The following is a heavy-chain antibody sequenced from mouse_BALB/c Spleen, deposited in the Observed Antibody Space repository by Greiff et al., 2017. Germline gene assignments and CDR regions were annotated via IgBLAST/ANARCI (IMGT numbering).Heavy chain of an antibody. V-gene: IGHV5-9-4*01. Sequence: EVQLVESGGGLVKPGGSLKLSCAASGFTFSSYAMSWVRQSPEKRLEWVAEISSGGSYTYYPDTVTGRFTISRDNAKNTLYLEMSSLRSEDTAMYYCARDRYDVVGFAYWGQGTLVTVSA. CDR3: ARDRYDVVGFAY. CDR1: GFTFSSYA. D-gene: IGHD2-14*01. J-gene: IGHJ3*01. CDR2: ISSGGSYT.